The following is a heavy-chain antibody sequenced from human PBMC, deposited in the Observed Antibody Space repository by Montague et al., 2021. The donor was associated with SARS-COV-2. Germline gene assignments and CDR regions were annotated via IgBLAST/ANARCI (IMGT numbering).Heavy chain of an antibody. D-gene: IGHD1-14*01. CDR1: GFSITSSLYY. J-gene: IGHJ4*01. CDR3: ARRRNPDY. Sequence: SDTLSLTCTVSGFSITSSLYYWGWIRQPPGKGLEWIGSFFYGGFTYYNPSLKSRVTISADTSKNQFSLRLTSVTAANTAVYYCARRRNPDYWGHGTLVTVSS. V-gene: IGHV4-39*01. CDR2: FFYGGFT.